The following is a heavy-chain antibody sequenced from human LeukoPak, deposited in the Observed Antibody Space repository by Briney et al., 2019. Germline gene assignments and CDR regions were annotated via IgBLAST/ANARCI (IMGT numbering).Heavy chain of an antibody. D-gene: IGHD3-10*01. CDR3: ARGDGSGSGRWFDP. CDR1: GASISSGTYS. V-gene: IGHV4-30-2*01. J-gene: IGHJ5*02. Sequence: SSDTLSLTCTVSGASISSGTYSWSWIRQPPGEGLEWIGYIYHTGSTYYNPSLKSRVIISVDRSKNQFSLNLNSVTAADTALYYCARGDGSGSGRWFDPWGQGTLITVSS. CDR2: IYHTGST.